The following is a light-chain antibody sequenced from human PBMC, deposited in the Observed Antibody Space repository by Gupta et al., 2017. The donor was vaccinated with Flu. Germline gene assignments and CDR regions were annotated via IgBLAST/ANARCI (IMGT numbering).Light chain of an antibody. J-gene: IGLJ3*02. V-gene: IGLV1-40*03. CDR2: RNN. CDR3: QSVESCRKSWV. CDR1: SSSIGAGYD. Sequence: AITACTGGSSSIGAGYDVDWYHQQPGGTPNHLMHRNNGRPSGGPDRFSGSKYGASAALPITGLQAEDEGDYYCQSVESCRKSWVFGGGTRLTVL.